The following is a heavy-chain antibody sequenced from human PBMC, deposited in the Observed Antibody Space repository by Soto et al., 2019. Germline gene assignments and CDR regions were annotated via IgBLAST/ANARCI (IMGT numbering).Heavy chain of an antibody. CDR2: INPNSGGT. CDR1: GYTFTGYY. J-gene: IGHJ5*02. Sequence: QVQLVQSGAEVKKPGASVKVSCKASGYTFTGYYMHWVRQAPGQGLEWMGWINPNSGGTNYAQKFQGWVTMTRDTSISTAYMGLSRLRSDDTAGYYCARDRNGLSGYGWFDPWGQGTLVTVSS. CDR3: ARDRNGLSGYGWFDP. V-gene: IGHV1-2*04. D-gene: IGHD5-12*01.